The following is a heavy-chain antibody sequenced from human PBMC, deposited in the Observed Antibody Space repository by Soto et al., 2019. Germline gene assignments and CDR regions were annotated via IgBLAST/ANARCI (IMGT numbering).Heavy chain of an antibody. V-gene: IGHV1-69*12. CDR3: ARDRTEVTPFYYYGIDV. J-gene: IGHJ6*02. CDR1: GGTFSSYA. CDR2: IIPLFGTA. D-gene: IGHD2-15*01. Sequence: QVQLVQSGAEVKKPGSSVKVSCKASGGTFSSYAISWVRQAPGQGLEWMGGIIPLFGTANYAQKFQGRVTITADESTSTAYMELSSLRSEDTAVYYCARDRTEVTPFYYYGIDVWGQGTTVTVSS.